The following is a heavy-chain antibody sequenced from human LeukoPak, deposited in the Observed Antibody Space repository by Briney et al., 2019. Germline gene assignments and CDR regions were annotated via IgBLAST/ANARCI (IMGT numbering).Heavy chain of an antibody. D-gene: IGHD2-15*01. CDR2: ISGSGGST. Sequence: GGSLRLSCAASGFTFSSYAMSWVRQAPGKGLEWVSAISGSGGSTYYADSVKGRFTISRDNSKNTLYLQMHGLRAEDTAVYYCASGLVVVAAIPFDYWGQGTLVTVSS. J-gene: IGHJ4*02. CDR1: GFTFSSYA. V-gene: IGHV3-23*01. CDR3: ASGLVVVAAIPFDY.